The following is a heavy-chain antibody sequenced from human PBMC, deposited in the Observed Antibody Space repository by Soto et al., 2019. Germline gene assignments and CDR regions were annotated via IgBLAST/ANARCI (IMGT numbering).Heavy chain of an antibody. CDR1: GLTFGRYA. CDR2: ISGSGANT. J-gene: IGHJ4*02. D-gene: IGHD1-20*01. CDR3: AKDARYYWKIDF. Sequence: DVHLLESGGGLVQPGGSLRLSCGVSGLTFGRYAMTWVRQAPGQGLEWVSGISGSGANTYYADSVKGRFTISRDNSKNTLYLQMSSLRAEDTAIYYCAKDARYYWKIDFWGQGTLVTVSS. V-gene: IGHV3-23*01.